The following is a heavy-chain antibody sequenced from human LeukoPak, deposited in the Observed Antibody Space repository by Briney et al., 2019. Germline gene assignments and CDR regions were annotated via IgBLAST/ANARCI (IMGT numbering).Heavy chain of an antibody. J-gene: IGHJ4*02. D-gene: IGHD3-9*01. Sequence: ASVKVSCKASGYTFINHAISWLRQAPGQGLEWMGWISTYNGDTKYPEKLQGRVTMTTDTSTSTVYMELRSLRSEDTAVYYCARSGGNYDILTGYLYYFDYWGQGTLVTVSS. CDR1: GYTFINHA. CDR3: ARSGGNYDILTGYLYYFDY. CDR2: ISTYNGDT. V-gene: IGHV1-18*01.